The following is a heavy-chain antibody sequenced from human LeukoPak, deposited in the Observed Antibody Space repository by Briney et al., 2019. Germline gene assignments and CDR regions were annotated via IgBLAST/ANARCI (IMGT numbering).Heavy chain of an antibody. D-gene: IGHD3-10*01. J-gene: IGHJ4*02. Sequence: KTGGSLRLSCVVSGFTFSSYSMNWVRQARGKGLEWVSYISSSSSYIYYADSVKGRFTISRDNAKNSLYLQMNSLRAEDTAVYYCARDMAGSGSYYGYWGQGTLVTVSS. CDR3: ARDMAGSGSYYGY. CDR2: ISSSSSYI. V-gene: IGHV3-21*01. CDR1: GFTFSSYS.